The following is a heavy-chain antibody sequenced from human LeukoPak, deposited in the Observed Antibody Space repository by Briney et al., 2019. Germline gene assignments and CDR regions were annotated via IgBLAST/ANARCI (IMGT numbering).Heavy chain of an antibody. CDR2: IRSDTGT. CDR1: GLSVSHNY. V-gene: IGHV3-66*01. Sequence: PGGSLGLSCAASGLSVSHNYMTWVRQAPGKGLQWVSMIRSDTGTDYADSVKGRFTISRDSSNNTLFLQMNSLRAEDTAVYYCARESNRRLHYYGIDVWGLGTTVTVSS. J-gene: IGHJ6*02. CDR3: ARESNRRLHYYGIDV. D-gene: IGHD2-15*01.